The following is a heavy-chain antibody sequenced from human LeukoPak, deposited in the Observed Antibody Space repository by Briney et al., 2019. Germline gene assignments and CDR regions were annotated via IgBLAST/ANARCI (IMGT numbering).Heavy chain of an antibody. Sequence: GGSLRLSCAASGFTFSSYEMNWVRQAPGKGLEWVSYISSSGSTIYYADSVKGRFTISRDNSKNTLYLQMNSLRAEDTAVYYCAKLSPYSSGWPEYFQHWGQGTLVTVSS. D-gene: IGHD6-19*01. CDR1: GFTFSSYE. J-gene: IGHJ1*01. CDR2: ISSSGSTI. V-gene: IGHV3-48*03. CDR3: AKLSPYSSGWPEYFQH.